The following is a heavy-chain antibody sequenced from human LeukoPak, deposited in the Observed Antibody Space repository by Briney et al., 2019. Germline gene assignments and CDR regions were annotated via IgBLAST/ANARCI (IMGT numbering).Heavy chain of an antibody. CDR1: GFSLSTSGVG. Sequence: SGPTLVKPTQTLTLTCTFSGFSLSTSGVGVGWIRQPPGKALEWLALIYWDDDKRYSPSLKSRLTITKDTSKNQVVLTMTNMDPVDTATYYCARSYYYGSGSYYNPLDYWGQGTLVTASS. J-gene: IGHJ4*02. CDR2: IYWDDDK. V-gene: IGHV2-5*02. D-gene: IGHD3-10*01. CDR3: ARSYYYGSGSYYNPLDY.